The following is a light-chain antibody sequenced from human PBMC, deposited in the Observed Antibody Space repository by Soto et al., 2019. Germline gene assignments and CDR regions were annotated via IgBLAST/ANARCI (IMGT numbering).Light chain of an antibody. V-gene: IGKV1-39*01. CDR1: QSVSRS. CDR2: AAS. CDR3: QQNAITPPWT. Sequence: QLTQSPSSLSASVGDRVIITCRASQSVSRSLNWYQQTAGRPPKLLIFAASSLHSGVPSRFSGAGSGTHFTLTISSLQPEDFATYYCQQNAITPPWTFGQGTKVEV. J-gene: IGKJ1*01.